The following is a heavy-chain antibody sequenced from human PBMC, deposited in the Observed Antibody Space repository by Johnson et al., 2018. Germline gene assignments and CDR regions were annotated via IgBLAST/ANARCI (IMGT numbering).Heavy chain of an antibody. J-gene: IGHJ3*02. CDR2: IRSKANSYAT. D-gene: IGHD3-10*01. CDR1: GFTFSGSA. Sequence: VQLVESGGGLVQPGGSLKLSCAASGFTFSGSAMHWVRQASGKGLEWVGRIRSKANSYATAYAASVKGRFTISRDNSKNTLYPQMNSLRAEDTAVYYCAKVLNGEIDAFDIWGQGTMVTVSS. CDR3: AKVLNGEIDAFDI. V-gene: IGHV3-73*01.